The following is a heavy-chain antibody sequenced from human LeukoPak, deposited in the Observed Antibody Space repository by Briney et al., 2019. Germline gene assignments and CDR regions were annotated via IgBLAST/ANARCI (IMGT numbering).Heavy chain of an antibody. CDR2: VSFDGIYE. D-gene: IGHD5-18*01. CDR3: VTGYPAMALGY. V-gene: IGHV3-30*04. J-gene: IGHJ4*02. Sequence: PGRSLRLSCAASGFTFSAYAMHWVRQVPGKGLEWVTVVSFDGIYEFYVDSVKGRFSISRDNSKNTLYLQMSSLRAEDTAVYYCVTGYPAMALGYWGQGTLVTVSS. CDR1: GFTFSAYA.